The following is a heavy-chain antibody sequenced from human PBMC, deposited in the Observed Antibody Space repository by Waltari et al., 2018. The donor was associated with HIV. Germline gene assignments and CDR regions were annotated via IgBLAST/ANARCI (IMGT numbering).Heavy chain of an antibody. J-gene: IGHJ3*02. Sequence: QVQLVQSGAEVKKPGASVKVSCKASGYTLTNYAIHWVRQAPGQRLAWMGWINAGNGNTKYSQNFQVRVTITRDTSASIAYMELSSLRSEDTAVYYCAREGSGPYQLSFDIWGQGTMVTVSS. D-gene: IGHD2-2*01. CDR2: INAGNGNT. CDR3: AREGSGPYQLSFDI. V-gene: IGHV1-3*01. CDR1: GYTLTNYA.